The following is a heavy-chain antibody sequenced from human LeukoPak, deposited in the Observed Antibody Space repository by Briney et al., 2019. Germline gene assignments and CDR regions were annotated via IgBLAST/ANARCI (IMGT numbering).Heavy chain of an antibody. D-gene: IGHD1-14*01. CDR3: AKDSNPAGYYYMDV. V-gene: IGHV3-21*01. J-gene: IGHJ6*03. Sequence: GGSLRLSCAASGFTFSSYSMNWVRQAPGKGLEWVSSISSSSSYIYYADSVKGRFTISRDNAKNSLYQQMNSLRAEDTAVYYCAKDSNPAGYYYMDVWGKGTTVTVSS. CDR2: ISSSSSYI. CDR1: GFTFSSYS.